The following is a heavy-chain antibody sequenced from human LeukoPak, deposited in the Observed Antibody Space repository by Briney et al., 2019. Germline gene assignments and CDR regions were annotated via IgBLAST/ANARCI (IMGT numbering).Heavy chain of an antibody. D-gene: IGHD3-10*01. Sequence: GGSLRLSCAASGFTFSTYNFNWVRQAPGKRLEWVSYISSSADTMYYADSVKGRFTISRDNAKNSLYLQMNSLRDEDTAVYYCARDYPRGTSHPFDYWGQGTLVTVSS. CDR2: ISSSADTM. V-gene: IGHV3-48*02. CDR3: ARDYPRGTSHPFDY. CDR1: GFTFSTYN. J-gene: IGHJ4*02.